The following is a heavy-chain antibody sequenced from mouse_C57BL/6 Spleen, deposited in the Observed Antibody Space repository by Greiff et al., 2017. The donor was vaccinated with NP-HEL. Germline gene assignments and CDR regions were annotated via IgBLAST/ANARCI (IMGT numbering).Heavy chain of an antibody. CDR3: ARQGYAMDY. J-gene: IGHJ4*01. CDR2: IDPSDSYT. V-gene: IGHV1-50*01. Sequence: QVQLQQPGAELVKPGASVKLSCKASGYTFTSYWMQWVKQRPGQGLEWIGEIDPSDSYTNYNQKFKGKATVTVDTSSSTAYMQLSSLTSEDSAVYYCARQGYAMDYWGQGTSVTVSS. CDR1: GYTFTSYW.